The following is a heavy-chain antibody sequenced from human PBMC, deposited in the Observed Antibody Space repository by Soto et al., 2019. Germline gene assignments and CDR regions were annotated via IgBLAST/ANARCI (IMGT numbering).Heavy chain of an antibody. D-gene: IGHD1-1*01. Sequence: GWALRLSCAASVFSFISYGMEWVRLAPGKGLEWVAATTYDGGIKHYVDSVKGRFTISRDNSKNTLYLQMNSQRVEDTATYYCAGALENPYFYYGLNVWGQGTTVTVSS. CDR3: AGALENPYFYYGLNV. J-gene: IGHJ6*02. CDR2: TTYDGGIK. CDR1: VFSFISYG. V-gene: IGHV3-30*03.